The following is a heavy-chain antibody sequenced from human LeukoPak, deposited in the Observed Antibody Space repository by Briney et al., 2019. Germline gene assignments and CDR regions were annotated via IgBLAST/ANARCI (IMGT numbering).Heavy chain of an antibody. Sequence: ASVKVSCKASGYTFTSYDINWVRQATGQGLEWMGWMNPNSGNTGYAQKFQGRVTMTRNTSISTTYMELSSLRSEDTAVYYCARWAPGYYDSSGSIIFAFDIWGQGTMVTVSS. CDR3: ARWAPGYYDSSGSIIFAFDI. J-gene: IGHJ3*02. CDR1: GYTFTSYD. V-gene: IGHV1-8*01. CDR2: MNPNSGNT. D-gene: IGHD3-22*01.